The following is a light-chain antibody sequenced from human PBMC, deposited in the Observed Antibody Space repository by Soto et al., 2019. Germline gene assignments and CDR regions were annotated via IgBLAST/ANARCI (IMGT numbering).Light chain of an antibody. Sequence: EIVLTQSPDTLSLSPGERATLSCRASQSVRSTYLAWYQQKPGQAPRLLIYGASSRATGIPDRFSGSGSGTDFTLTITRQEPDDFAVFYCQQYGTSPGTFGQGTKLEIQ. J-gene: IGKJ2*01. CDR1: QSVRSTY. CDR2: GAS. CDR3: QQYGTSPGT. V-gene: IGKV3-20*01.